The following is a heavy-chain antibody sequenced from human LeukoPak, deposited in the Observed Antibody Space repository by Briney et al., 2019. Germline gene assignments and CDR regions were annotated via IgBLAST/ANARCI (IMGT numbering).Heavy chain of an antibody. J-gene: IGHJ6*02. CDR3: ARGESVVVPAAIGYYYGMDV. D-gene: IGHD2-2*01. CDR2: ISYDGSNK. Sequence: GRSRRLPCAASGFTFSSYAMHWVRQAPGKGLEWVAVISYDGSNKYYADSVKGRFTISRDNSKNTLYLQMNSLRAEDTAVYYCARGESVVVPAAIGYYYGMDVWGQGTTVTVSS. V-gene: IGHV3-30*04. CDR1: GFTFSSYA.